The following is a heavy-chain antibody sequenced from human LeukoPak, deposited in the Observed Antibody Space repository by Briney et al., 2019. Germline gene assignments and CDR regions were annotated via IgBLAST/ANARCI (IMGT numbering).Heavy chain of an antibody. J-gene: IGHJ4*02. V-gene: IGHV1-2*04. CDR1: GYRFSGYY. D-gene: IGHD5-12*01. Sequence: VASVTVSCKPSGYRFSGYYMHWVRQAPGQGLEWMGWINPNSGATNYAQNFQGWVTMTRDTSVNTGYMELRRLTSDDTAVYYCARGLINGHDFDYWGQGTLVTVSS. CDR3: ARGLINGHDFDY. CDR2: INPNSGAT.